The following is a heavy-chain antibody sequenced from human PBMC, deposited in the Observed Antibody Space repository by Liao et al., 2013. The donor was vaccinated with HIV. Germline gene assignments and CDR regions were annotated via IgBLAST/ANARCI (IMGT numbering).Heavy chain of an antibody. CDR1: GDSISSYY. Sequence: QVQLQESGPGLVKPSETLSLTCTVSGDSISSYYWSWIRQPAGKGLEWIGRIYTSGSTNYNPSLKSRVTMSVDTSKNQFSLKLSSVTAADTAVYYCAREDTVMVSDWFDPWGQGTLVTVSS. CDR2: IYTSGST. V-gene: IGHV4-4*07. CDR3: AREDTVMVSDWFDP. D-gene: IGHD5-18*01. J-gene: IGHJ5*02.